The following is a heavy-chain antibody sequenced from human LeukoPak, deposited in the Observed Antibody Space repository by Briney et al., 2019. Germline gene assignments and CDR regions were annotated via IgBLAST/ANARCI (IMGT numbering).Heavy chain of an antibody. D-gene: IGHD1-26*01. Sequence: PGASVKVSCKVSGYTLTELFMHWVRQAPGKGLEWMGGFDPEDGETIYAQKFQGRVTMTEDTSTDTAYMELSSLRSEDTAVYYCATRELLRFRWFDPWGQGTLVTVSS. V-gene: IGHV1-24*01. CDR1: GYTLTELF. CDR3: ATRELLRFRWFDP. CDR2: FDPEDGET. J-gene: IGHJ5*02.